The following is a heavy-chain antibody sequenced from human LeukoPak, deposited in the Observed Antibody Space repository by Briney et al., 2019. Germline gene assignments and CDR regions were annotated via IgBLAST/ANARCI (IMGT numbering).Heavy chain of an antibody. CDR3: AKALGYCSSTSCLFDY. CDR2: IKQDGSEK. V-gene: IGHV3-7*03. CDR1: GFTFSSYW. J-gene: IGHJ4*02. Sequence: PGGSLRLSCAASGFTFSSYWMSWVRQAPGKGLEWVANIKQDGSEKYYVDSVKGRFTISRDNSKNTLYLQMNSLRAEDTAVYYCAKALGYCSSTSCLFDYWGQGTLVTVSS. D-gene: IGHD2-2*01.